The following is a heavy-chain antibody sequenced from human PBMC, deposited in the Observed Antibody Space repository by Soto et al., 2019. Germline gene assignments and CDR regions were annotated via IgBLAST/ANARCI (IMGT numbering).Heavy chain of an antibody. Sequence: QVQLVQSGAEVKKPGASVKVSCKASGYTFTSYDINWVRQATGQGLEWMGWMNPNSGNTGYAQKFQGRVNMTRNTSISTAYMELSSLRSEDTAVYYCARGPIMTTFGGVIVKSRFDYWGQGTLVTVSS. V-gene: IGHV1-8*01. D-gene: IGHD3-16*02. CDR2: MNPNSGNT. J-gene: IGHJ4*02. CDR1: GYTFTSYD. CDR3: ARGPIMTTFGGVIVKSRFDY.